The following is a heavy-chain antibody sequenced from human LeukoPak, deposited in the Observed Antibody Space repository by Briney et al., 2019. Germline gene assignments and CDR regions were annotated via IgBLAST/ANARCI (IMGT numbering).Heavy chain of an antibody. J-gene: IGHJ3*02. CDR3: ARDVSNTYYYDSRDPDAFDI. CDR1: GFTFSSYS. D-gene: IGHD3-22*01. Sequence: GGSLRLSCAASGFTFSSYSMNWVRQAPGKGLEWVSSISSSSSYIYYADSVKGRFTTSRDNAKNSLYLQMNSLRAEDTAVYYCARDVSNTYYYDSRDPDAFDIWGQGTMVTVSS. V-gene: IGHV3-21*01. CDR2: ISSSSSYI.